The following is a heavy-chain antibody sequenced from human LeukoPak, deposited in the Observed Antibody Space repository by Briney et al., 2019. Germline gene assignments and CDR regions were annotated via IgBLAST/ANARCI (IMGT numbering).Heavy chain of an antibody. CDR1: GFSIGVNG. Sequence: GGSLRLSCAVSGFSIGVNGVTWVRQTPEKGLEWVSAISEKPERRHYSNSMRGRFVISRDMSKNSVFLQMASLRAEDTAIYYCAREENTLLLSLDYWGLGTLVTVSS. V-gene: IGHV3-23*01. CDR2: ISEKPERR. CDR3: AREENTLLLSLDY. D-gene: IGHD2/OR15-2a*01. J-gene: IGHJ4*02.